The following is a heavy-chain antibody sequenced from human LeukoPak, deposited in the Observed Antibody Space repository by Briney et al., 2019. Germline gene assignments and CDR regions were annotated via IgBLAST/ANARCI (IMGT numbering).Heavy chain of an antibody. CDR3: ARDARRRYCSRTRCYWGWFDP. CDR2: ISAMLGTA. D-gene: IGHD2-2*01. CDR1: GGTFSNNA. V-gene: IGHV1-69*13. Sequence: ASVKVSCKASGGTFSNNAISWVRQAPGQGLEWMGGISAMLGTANYAQKFQGRVTITADESTSTAYMELRSLRSEDTAVYYCARDARRRYCSRTRCYWGWFDPWGQGTLVTVSS. J-gene: IGHJ5*02.